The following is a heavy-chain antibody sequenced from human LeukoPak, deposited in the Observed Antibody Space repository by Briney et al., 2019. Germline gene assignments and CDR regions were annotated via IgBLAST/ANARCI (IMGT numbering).Heavy chain of an antibody. Sequence: PSQTLSLTCTVSGGSISSGGYYWSWLRQRPEKGLEWIGYIYYSGSTYYNPSLKSRVTISVDTSKNQFSLKLSSVTAADTAVYYCTMQPNSGGDYFYYYAMDVWGQGTTVTVSS. J-gene: IGHJ6*02. CDR2: IYYSGST. D-gene: IGHD6-25*01. CDR3: TMQPNSGGDYFYYYAMDV. CDR1: GGSISSGGYY. V-gene: IGHV4-31*03.